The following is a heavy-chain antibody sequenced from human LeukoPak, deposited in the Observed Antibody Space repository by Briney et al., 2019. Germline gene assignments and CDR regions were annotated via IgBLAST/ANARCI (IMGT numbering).Heavy chain of an antibody. Sequence: GGSLRLSCAASGFTFSDHYMDWVRQAPGKGLEGVGRSRNKANSYTTEYAASVKGRFTISRDDSKNSLYLQMNSLKTEDTAVYYCVRAFQHYYYTDVWGKGTTVTVSS. CDR3: VRAFQHYYYTDV. CDR2: SRNKANSYTT. V-gene: IGHV3-72*01. D-gene: IGHD2/OR15-2a*01. CDR1: GFTFSDHY. J-gene: IGHJ6*03.